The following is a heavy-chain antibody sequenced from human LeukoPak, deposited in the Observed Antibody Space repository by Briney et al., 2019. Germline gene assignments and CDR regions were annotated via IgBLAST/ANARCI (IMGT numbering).Heavy chain of an antibody. CDR3: TSSTVKRDY. CDR2: IRSKANNYAT. J-gene: IGHJ4*02. D-gene: IGHD4-17*01. Sequence: EGSLRLSCAASGFTFSGSAMHWVRQASGKGLEWVGRIRSKANNYATAYAASVKGRFTISRDDSKNTAYLQMNSPKTEDTAVYFCTSSTVKRDYWGQGTLVTVSS. V-gene: IGHV3-73*01. CDR1: GFTFSGSA.